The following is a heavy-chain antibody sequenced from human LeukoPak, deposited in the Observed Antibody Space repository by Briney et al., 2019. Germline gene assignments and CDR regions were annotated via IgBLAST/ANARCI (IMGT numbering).Heavy chain of an antibody. CDR3: ARGRYTSTY. J-gene: IGHJ1*01. V-gene: IGHV1-46*03. CDR2: INSSGGST. CDR1: GYSFTNYY. D-gene: IGHD6-13*01. Sequence: ASVKVSCKASGYSFTNYYMHWVRQAPGQGLEWMGIINSSGGSTTYAQNFQGRVTMTRDTSTSTVYMALSSLRSEDTAVYYCARGRYTSTYWGQGTLVTVSS.